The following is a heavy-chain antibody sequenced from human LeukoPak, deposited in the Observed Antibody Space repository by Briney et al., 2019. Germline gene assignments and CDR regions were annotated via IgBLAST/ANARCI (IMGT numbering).Heavy chain of an antibody. CDR1: GYTFTSYA. V-gene: IGHV7-4-1*02. CDR3: ARDNAERITIFGVAVDV. J-gene: IGHJ6*04. D-gene: IGHD3-3*01. CDR2: INTNTGNP. Sequence: ASVKVSCKASGYTFTSYAMSWARQAPGQGLEWMGWINTNTGNPTYAQGFTGRFVFSLDTSVSTAYLQISSLKAEDTAVYYCARDNAERITIFGVAVDVWGKGTTVTVSS.